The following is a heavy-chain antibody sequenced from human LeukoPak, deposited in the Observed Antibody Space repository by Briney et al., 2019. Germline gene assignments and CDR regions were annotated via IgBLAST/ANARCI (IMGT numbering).Heavy chain of an antibody. D-gene: IGHD4-17*01. V-gene: IGHV1-46*01. Sequence: ASVKVSCKASGYTFTTYYMHWVRQAPGQGLEWMGLINPGGGSTTYAQKLQGRVTMTTDTSTSTAYMELRSLRSDDTAVYYCAIDYGDYVDAFNIWGQGTMVTVSS. CDR3: AIDYGDYVDAFNI. CDR1: GYTFTTYY. J-gene: IGHJ3*02. CDR2: INPGGGST.